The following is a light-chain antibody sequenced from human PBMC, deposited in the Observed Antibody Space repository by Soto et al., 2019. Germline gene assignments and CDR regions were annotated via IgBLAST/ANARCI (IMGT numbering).Light chain of an antibody. CDR3: RSYTTSNTRQIV. CDR1: SSDVGGYNY. CDR2: DVS. V-gene: IGLV2-14*01. J-gene: IGLJ1*01. Sequence: QSVLTQPASVSGSPGQSITISCTGTSSDVGGYNYVSWYQQHPGKAPKFMIYDVSNRPSGVSNRFSGSKSGNTASLTISGLQAEDEADYYCRSYTTSNTRQIVFGTGTKVTV.